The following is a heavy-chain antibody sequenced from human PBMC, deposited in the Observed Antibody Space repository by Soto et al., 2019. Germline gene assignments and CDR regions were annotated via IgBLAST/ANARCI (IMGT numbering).Heavy chain of an antibody. D-gene: IGHD6-19*01. J-gene: IGHJ4*02. V-gene: IGHV1-69*13. CDR3: ARGVAGLYYFDY. CDR1: GGTFSSYA. CDR2: IIPIFGTA. Sequence: SVKVSCKASGGTFSSYAISWVRQAPGQGLEWMGGIIPIFGTANYAQKFQGRVTITADESTSTAYMELSSLRSEDTAVYYCARGVAGLYYFDYWGQGTLVTVSS.